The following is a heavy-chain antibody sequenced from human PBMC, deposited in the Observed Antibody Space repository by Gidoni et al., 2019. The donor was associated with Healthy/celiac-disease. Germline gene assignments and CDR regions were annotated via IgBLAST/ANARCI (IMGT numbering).Heavy chain of an antibody. Sequence: EVQLLESGGVLVQPGGSLRLSCAASGFNFSSYAMRWVRQAPGKGLEWVAAISGSGGSTYYADSVKGRFTISRDNSKNTLYRQMNSLRAEDTAVYYCAKFSSGWYWAYFDYWGQGTLVTVSS. CDR1: GFNFSSYA. CDR3: AKFSSGWYWAYFDY. J-gene: IGHJ4*02. V-gene: IGHV3-23*01. D-gene: IGHD6-19*01. CDR2: ISGSGGST.